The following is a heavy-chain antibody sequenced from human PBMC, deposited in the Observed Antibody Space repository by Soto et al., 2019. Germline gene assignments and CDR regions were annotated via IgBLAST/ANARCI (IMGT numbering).Heavy chain of an antibody. D-gene: IGHD6-13*01. V-gene: IGHV1-18*01. J-gene: IGHJ6*02. CDR1: GYTFISYG. Sequence: QVQLVQSGAEVKKPGASVKVSCKASGYTFISYGISWVRQAPGQGLEWMGWISAYNGNTNYAQKFQGRVTMSTDTSTSKAYMELRSLRSDDTAVYYCAITNREVIAAAVTARYGMDVWGQGTTVTVSS. CDR2: ISAYNGNT. CDR3: AITNREVIAAAVTARYGMDV.